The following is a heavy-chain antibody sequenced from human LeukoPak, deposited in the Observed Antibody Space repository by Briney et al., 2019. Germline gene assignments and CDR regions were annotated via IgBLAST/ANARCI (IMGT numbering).Heavy chain of an antibody. J-gene: IGHJ4*02. CDR3: ARGLDDGYSYGLDY. CDR2: ISSSGTTI. Sequence: PGGSLRLSCAASGFTFSSYEMNWVRQAPGKGLERVSDISSSGTTIHYADSVKGRFTISRDNAKNSLYLQMSSLRAEDTAVYYCARGLDDGYSYGLDYWGQGTLVTVSS. D-gene: IGHD5-18*01. CDR1: GFTFSSYE. V-gene: IGHV3-48*03.